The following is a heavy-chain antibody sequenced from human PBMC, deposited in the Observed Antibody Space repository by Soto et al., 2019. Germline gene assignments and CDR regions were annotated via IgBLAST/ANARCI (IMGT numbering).Heavy chain of an antibody. J-gene: IGHJ6*02. Sequence: SETLSLTCTVSGGSISSGGYYWSWIRQHPGKGLEWIGYIYYSGSTYYNPSLKSRVTISVDTSKNQFSLKLSSVTAADTAVYYCARDSEYGMDVWGQGTTVTVSS. CDR3: ARDSEYGMDV. V-gene: IGHV4-31*03. CDR1: GGSISSGGYY. CDR2: IYYSGST.